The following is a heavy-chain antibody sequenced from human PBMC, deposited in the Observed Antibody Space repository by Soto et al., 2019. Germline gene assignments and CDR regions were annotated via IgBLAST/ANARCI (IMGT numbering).Heavy chain of an antibody. D-gene: IGHD3-22*01. CDR2: IIPIFGTT. CDR3: ATSYYYDGSAYYPFHH. CDR1: GGTFSSYT. Sequence: QVQLVQSGAEVKKPGSSVKVSCKASGGTFSSYTINWVRQAPGQGLEWMGGIIPIFGTTNYAQKFQGRVTITADKSTNTAYMELSSLRSEDSTMYYCATSYYYDGSAYYPFHHWGQGTLVTVSS. V-gene: IGHV1-69*06. J-gene: IGHJ4*02.